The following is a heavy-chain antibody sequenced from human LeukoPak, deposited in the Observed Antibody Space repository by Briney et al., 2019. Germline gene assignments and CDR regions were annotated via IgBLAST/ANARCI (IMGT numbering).Heavy chain of an antibody. CDR1: GGSISSYY. D-gene: IGHD6-13*01. CDR2: IYYSGST. V-gene: IGHV4-59*01. Sequence: SETLSLTCTVSGGSISSYYWSWIRQPPGKGLEWIGYIYYSGSTNYNPSLKSRVTISVDTSKNQFSLKLSSVTAADTAVYYCARGYSSSWSWFDPWGQGTLVTVSS. J-gene: IGHJ5*02. CDR3: ARGYSSSWSWFDP.